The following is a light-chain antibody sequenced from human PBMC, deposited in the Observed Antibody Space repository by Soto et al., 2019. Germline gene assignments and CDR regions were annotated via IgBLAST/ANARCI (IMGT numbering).Light chain of an antibody. CDR2: GAS. CDR3: QQYGSSPRT. V-gene: IGKV3-20*01. J-gene: IGKJ2*01. CDR1: QSVSSSY. Sequence: EIVLTQSPGTLSLSPGEGATLSCRASQSVSSSYLAWYQQKPGQAPRLLIYGASNRATGIPDRFSGSGSGTDFTLTISRLEPADFAVYYCQQYGSSPRTFGQGTKLEI.